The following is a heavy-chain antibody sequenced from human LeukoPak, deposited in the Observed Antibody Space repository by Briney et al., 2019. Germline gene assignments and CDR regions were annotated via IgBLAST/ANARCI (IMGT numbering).Heavy chain of an antibody. J-gene: IGHJ4*02. CDR2: ISYDETNK. V-gene: IGHV3-30-3*01. CDR3: AREMAGDLDY. Sequence: GGSLRLSCAASGLTFSSYAMHWVRQAPGKGLEWVAVISYDETNKYYADSVKGRFTISRDNSKNTLYLQMNSLRAEDTAVYYCAREMAGDLDYWGQGTLVTVSS. D-gene: IGHD6-19*01. CDR1: GLTFSSYA.